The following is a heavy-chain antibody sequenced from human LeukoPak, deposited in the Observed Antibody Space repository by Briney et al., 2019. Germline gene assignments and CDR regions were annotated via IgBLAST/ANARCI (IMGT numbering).Heavy chain of an antibody. D-gene: IGHD6-13*01. CDR3: TTHGRRSSSWTRPPYYYYYYYMDV. V-gene: IGHV3-49*04. J-gene: IGHJ6*03. CDR1: GFTFGDYV. CDR2: IRSKAYGGTT. Sequence: PGGSLRLSCTASGFTFGDYVMSWVRQAPGKGLEWVGFIRSKAYGGTTKNAASVKGRFTISRDDSKNTLYLQMNSLKTEDTALYYCTTHGRRSSSWTRPPYYYYYYYMDVWGKGTTVAVSS.